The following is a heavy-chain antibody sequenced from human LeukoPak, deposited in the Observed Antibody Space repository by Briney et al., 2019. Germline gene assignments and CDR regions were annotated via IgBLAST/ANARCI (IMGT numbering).Heavy chain of an antibody. CDR1: GGSISSYY. D-gene: IGHD3-10*01. Sequence: SETLSLTCTVSGGSISSYYWSWIRQPAGKGLEWVGRIYTSGSTNYNPSLKSRVTMSVDTSKNQFSLKLSSVTAADTAVYYCARDTTGWEYYGSGSYRNAFDIWGQGTMVTVSS. V-gene: IGHV4-4*07. CDR3: ARDTTGWEYYGSGSYRNAFDI. J-gene: IGHJ3*02. CDR2: IYTSGST.